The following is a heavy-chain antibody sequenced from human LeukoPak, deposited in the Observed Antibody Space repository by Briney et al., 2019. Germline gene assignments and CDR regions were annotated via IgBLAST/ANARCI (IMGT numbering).Heavy chain of an antibody. Sequence: PSETLSLTCAVPGGSISSGGYSWSWIRQPPGKGLEWIGYIYHSGSTYYNPSLKSRVTISVDRSKNQFSLKLSSVTAADTAVYYCARYTAAAGRKRAFDIWGQGTMVTVSS. CDR2: IYHSGST. J-gene: IGHJ3*02. D-gene: IGHD6-13*01. CDR1: GGSISSGGYS. V-gene: IGHV4-30-2*01. CDR3: ARYTAAAGRKRAFDI.